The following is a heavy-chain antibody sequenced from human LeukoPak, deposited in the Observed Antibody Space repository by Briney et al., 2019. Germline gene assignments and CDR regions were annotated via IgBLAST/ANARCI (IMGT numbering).Heavy chain of an antibody. CDR1: GVSISTYY. CDR3: ARMVGGDYEDY. D-gene: IGHD4-17*01. J-gene: IGHJ4*02. Sequence: SETLSLTCTVSGVSISTYYWSWIRQPAGKGLEWIGHIYTSGNTNYNPSLKSRVTMSVDTSKNQFSLELTSVTAADTAIYFCARMVGGDYEDYWGQGTLVTVSS. CDR2: IYTSGNT. V-gene: IGHV4-4*07.